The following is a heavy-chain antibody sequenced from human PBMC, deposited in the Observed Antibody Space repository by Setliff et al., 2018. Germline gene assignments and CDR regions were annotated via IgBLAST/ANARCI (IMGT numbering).Heavy chain of an antibody. Sequence: SETLSLTCAVYGGSFSGYYWSWIRQPPGKGLEWIGEINHSGSTNYNPSLKSRVTISVDTSKRQFSLNLLSVTAADTAVYYCARGGYSRGPPVYYFDYWGQGTLVTVSS. V-gene: IGHV4-34*01. CDR3: ARGGYSRGPPVYYFDY. CDR2: INHSGST. D-gene: IGHD5-12*01. J-gene: IGHJ4*02. CDR1: GGSFSGYY.